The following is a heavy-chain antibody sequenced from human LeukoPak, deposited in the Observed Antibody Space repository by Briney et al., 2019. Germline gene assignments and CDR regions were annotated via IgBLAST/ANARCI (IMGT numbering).Heavy chain of an antibody. V-gene: IGHV4-39*02. CDR1: GDSVNKSHYY. J-gene: IGHJ5*02. CDR2: IYYSGST. Sequence: PSETLSLTCTVSGDSVNKSHYYCGWIRQPPGKGLQWIASIYYSGSTYYNPSLKSRVTISIDTSKNHFSLKLNSVTAADTAIYYCAREKLLLGAGWFDPWGQGTLVTVSS. D-gene: IGHD2-15*01. CDR3: AREKLLLGAGWFDP.